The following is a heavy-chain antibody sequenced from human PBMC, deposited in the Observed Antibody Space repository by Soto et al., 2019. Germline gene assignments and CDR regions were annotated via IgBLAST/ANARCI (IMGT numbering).Heavy chain of an antibody. Sequence: GGSLRLSCAASGLTFSNYALSWVRQAPGKGLEWVSSISVSDDNTYYADSVKGRCTISRDNSKNTLYLQMNSLRAEDTAVYYCAKNRGGKEETGNMGFDHGGQGTPVTVSS. CDR1: GLTFSNYA. CDR2: ISVSDDNT. V-gene: IGHV3-23*01. CDR3: AKNRGGKEETGNMGFDH. J-gene: IGHJ4*02. D-gene: IGHD1-1*01.